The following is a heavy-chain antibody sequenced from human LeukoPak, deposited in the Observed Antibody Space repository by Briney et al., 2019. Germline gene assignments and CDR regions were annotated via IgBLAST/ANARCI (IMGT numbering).Heavy chain of an antibody. V-gene: IGHV4-4*07. Sequence: SSETLSLTCTVSGGSISSYHWIWIRQPAGKGLEWIGRINSNGDTVYNPSLKSRATMSLDMTNNQFSLKLSSVTAADTAVYYCARDRGFDGSDQLDSWGPGTLVTASS. D-gene: IGHD3-10*01. CDR3: ARDRGFDGSDQLDS. J-gene: IGHJ5*01. CDR2: INSNGDT. CDR1: GGSISSYH.